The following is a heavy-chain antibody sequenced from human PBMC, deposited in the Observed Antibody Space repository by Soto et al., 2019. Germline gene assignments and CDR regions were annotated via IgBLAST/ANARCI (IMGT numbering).Heavy chain of an antibody. CDR1: GYTFTSYD. Sequence: QVQLVQSGAEVKKPGASVKVSCKASGYTFTSYDINWVRQATGQGLEWMGWMNPNSGNTGYAQKFQGRVAMTRNTSISTAYMELSSLSSEDTAVYYCARDHDILTGYAPSYYGMDVWGQGTTVTVSS. D-gene: IGHD3-9*01. V-gene: IGHV1-8*01. CDR2: MNPNSGNT. J-gene: IGHJ6*02. CDR3: ARDHDILTGYAPSYYGMDV.